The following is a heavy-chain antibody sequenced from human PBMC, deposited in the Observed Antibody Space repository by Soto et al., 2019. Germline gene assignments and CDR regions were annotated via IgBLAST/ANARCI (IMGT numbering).Heavy chain of an antibody. Sequence: QLQLQESGSGLVKPSQTLSLTCAVSGGSISSGGYSWSWIRQPPGKGLEWIGYIYHSGSTYYNPALKSIVTLPAERYKNQCSLKLSSGTAADTAVYYCAAGGGLPRYYWGQGTLVTVSS. CDR1: GGSISSGGYS. CDR2: IYHSGST. J-gene: IGHJ4*02. CDR3: AAGGGLPRYY. D-gene: IGHD5-12*01. V-gene: IGHV4-30-2*01.